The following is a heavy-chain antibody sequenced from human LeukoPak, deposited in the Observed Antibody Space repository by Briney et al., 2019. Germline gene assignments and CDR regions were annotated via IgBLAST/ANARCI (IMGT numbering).Heavy chain of an antibody. V-gene: IGHV5-51*01. D-gene: IGHD5-12*01. CDR1: GYSFTNYW. J-gene: IGHJ4*02. Sequence: GESLMISCKGSGYSFTNYWIGWVRQMPGKGLEWMGIIYPGDSETRYNPSFQGQVTISADKSISTAYLQWSSLKASDTAVYYCARRVATVNGVFDYWGQGTLVTVSS. CDR3: ARRVATVNGVFDY. CDR2: IYPGDSET.